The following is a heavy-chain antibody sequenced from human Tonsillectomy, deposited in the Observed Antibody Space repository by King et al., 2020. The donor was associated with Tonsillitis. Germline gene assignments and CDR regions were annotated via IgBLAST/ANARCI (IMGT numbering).Heavy chain of an antibody. CDR2: ISGSGGST. V-gene: IGHV3-23*01. D-gene: IGHD6-13*01. CDR1: GFTFSSYA. Sequence: VQLLESGGGLVQPGGSLRLSCAASGFTFSSYAMGWVRQAPGKGLEWVSAISGSGGSTYYADSVKGRVTISRDNSKSTLYLQMNSLRAEDTAVYYCAKGGSSWYYFHYWGQGTLVTVSS. CDR3: AKGGSSWYYFHY. J-gene: IGHJ4*02.